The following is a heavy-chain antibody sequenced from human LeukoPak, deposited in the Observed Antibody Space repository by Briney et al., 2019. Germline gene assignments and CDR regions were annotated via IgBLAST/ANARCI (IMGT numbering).Heavy chain of an antibody. D-gene: IGHD5-24*01. V-gene: IGHV4-34*01. Sequence: PSETLSLTCAVYGGSFSGYYWSWIRQPPGKGLEWIGEINHSGSTNYNPSLKSRVTISVDTSKNQFSLKLSSVTAADTAVYYCAREVDGTGGFDPWGQGTLVTVSS. CDR1: GGSFSGYY. CDR3: AREVDGTGGFDP. J-gene: IGHJ5*02. CDR2: INHSGST.